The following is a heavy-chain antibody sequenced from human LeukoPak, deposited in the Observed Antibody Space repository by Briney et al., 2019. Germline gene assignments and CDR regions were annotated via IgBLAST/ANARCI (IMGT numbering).Heavy chain of an antibody. CDR1: GFTVSTNY. J-gene: IGHJ4*02. CDR2: ISIVDTTI. CDR3: ARGPYPGSMFLDH. V-gene: IGHV3-11*04. Sequence: GGSLRLSCAASGFTVSTNYMSWVRQAPGTGLEWVSYISIVDTTIYYADSVKGRFTISRDNAERSLYLQMNGLRAEDSAVYYCARGPYPGSMFLDHWGQGTLVTVSS. D-gene: IGHD3-10*02.